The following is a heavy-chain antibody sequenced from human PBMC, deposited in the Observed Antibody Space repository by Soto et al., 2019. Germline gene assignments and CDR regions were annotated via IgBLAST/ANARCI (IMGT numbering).Heavy chain of an antibody. CDR1: GGTPSNSA. Sequence: QVQLVQSGAEVKKPGSSVRVSCKASGGTPSNSAFSWVRQAPGQGLEWMGGIIPVFGIVKYAQNLEGRVTIAAEESTNTGYMELSSLRYEVRAVDYCGSGRIVVVGSRAYYGMDVWGQGTTVTVSS. D-gene: IGHD6-19*01. CDR2: IIPVFGIV. CDR3: GSGRIVVVGSRAYYGMDV. V-gene: IGHV1-69*01. J-gene: IGHJ6*02.